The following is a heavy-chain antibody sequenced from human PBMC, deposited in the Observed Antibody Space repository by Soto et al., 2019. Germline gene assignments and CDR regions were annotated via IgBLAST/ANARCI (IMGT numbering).Heavy chain of an antibody. Sequence: QVQLQESGPGLVKPSQTLSLTCTVSGGSISTGGYYWTWIRQHPGKGLEWMGYIYYSGSTYYNPSLQSRVTISVDTSKNQFSLKLRSVTAGDTAVYYCARGLSVTLFDNWGQGTLVTVSS. V-gene: IGHV4-31*03. J-gene: IGHJ4*02. CDR3: ARGLSVTLFDN. CDR1: GGSISTGGYY. D-gene: IGHD4-17*01. CDR2: IYYSGST.